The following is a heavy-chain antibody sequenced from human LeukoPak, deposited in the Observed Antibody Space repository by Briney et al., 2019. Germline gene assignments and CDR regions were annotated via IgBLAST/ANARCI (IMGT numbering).Heavy chain of an antibody. CDR1: GFTFSTYA. Sequence: PGGSLRLSCAASGFTFSTYAMHWVRQAPGKGPEWVAVIWSDSTNKYYADSVRGRLTISRDNSKNTLYLQMSSLRAEDTAMYYCARDRLTTVTTFHFDYWGQGTLVTVSS. CDR3: ARDRLTTVTTFHFDY. V-gene: IGHV3-33*01. J-gene: IGHJ4*02. CDR2: IWSDSTNK. D-gene: IGHD4-17*01.